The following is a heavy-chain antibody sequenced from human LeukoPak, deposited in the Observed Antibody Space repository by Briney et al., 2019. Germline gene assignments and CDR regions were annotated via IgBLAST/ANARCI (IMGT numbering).Heavy chain of an antibody. D-gene: IGHD6-19*01. V-gene: IGHV4-34*01. Sequence: PSETLSLTCAVYGGSFSGYYWSWIRQSPGKGLEWIGEINHSGGTNYNPSLKSRVTISVDTSKNQFSLKLSSVTAADTAVYYCARGPLRRGESSGWYGNYYYYYMDVWGKGTTVTVSS. J-gene: IGHJ6*03. CDR1: GGSFSGYY. CDR2: INHSGGT. CDR3: ARGPLRRGESSGWYGNYYYYYMDV.